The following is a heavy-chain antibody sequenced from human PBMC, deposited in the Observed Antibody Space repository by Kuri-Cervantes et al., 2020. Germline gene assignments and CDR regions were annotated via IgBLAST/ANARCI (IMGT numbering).Heavy chain of an antibody. J-gene: IGHJ3*02. CDR1: GFTFSSYW. Sequence: GGSLRLSCAASGFTFSSYWMSWVRQAPGKGLEWVANIKQDGSEKYYVDSVKGRFTISRDNAKNSLYLQMNSLRAEDTAVYYCARDGLPRVPLVRGVIIGAFDIWGQGTMVTVSS. CDR3: ARDGLPRVPLVRGVIIGAFDI. V-gene: IGHV3-7*01. D-gene: IGHD3-10*01. CDR2: IKQDGSEK.